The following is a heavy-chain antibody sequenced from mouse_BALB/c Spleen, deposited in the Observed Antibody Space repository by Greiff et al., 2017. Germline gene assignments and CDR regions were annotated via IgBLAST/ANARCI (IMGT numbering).Heavy chain of an antibody. CDR2: ISSGGGNT. Sequence: DVMLVESGGGLVKPGGSLKLSCAASGFTFSSYTMSWVRQTPEKRLEWVATISSGGGNTYYPDSVKGRFTISRDNAKNNLYLQMSSLRSEDTALYYCARYKEAMDYWGQGTSVTVSS. J-gene: IGHJ4*01. V-gene: IGHV5-9*03. CDR3: ARYKEAMDY. CDR1: GFTFSSYT.